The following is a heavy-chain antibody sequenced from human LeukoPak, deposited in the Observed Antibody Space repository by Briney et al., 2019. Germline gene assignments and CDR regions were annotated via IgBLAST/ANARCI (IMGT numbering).Heavy chain of an antibody. CDR3: ARDRGMITFGGVIPSPNVLDY. CDR2: INPSGGST. Sequence: ASVKVSCKASGYTFTNYYIHWVRQAPGQGLEWMGIINPSGGSTSYAQKFQGRVTMTRDTSTSTVYMELSSLRSEDTAVYYCARDRGMITFGGVIPSPNVLDYWGQGTLVTVSS. J-gene: IGHJ4*02. V-gene: IGHV1-46*01. CDR1: GYTFTNYY. D-gene: IGHD3-16*02.